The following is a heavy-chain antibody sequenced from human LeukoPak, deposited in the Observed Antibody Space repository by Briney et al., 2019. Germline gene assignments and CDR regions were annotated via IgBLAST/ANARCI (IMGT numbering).Heavy chain of an antibody. CDR3: ARGLNSGWFDFDS. J-gene: IGHJ4*02. D-gene: IGHD6-19*01. Sequence: ASVKVSCKASGYTFTSYDINWVRQATGQGLEWMGWMNPNSGNTGYAQTFQGRVTMTRNTSISTAYMELSSLKSEDTAVYYCARGLNSGWFDFDSWGQGTLITVSS. CDR1: GYTFTSYD. V-gene: IGHV1-8*01. CDR2: MNPNSGNT.